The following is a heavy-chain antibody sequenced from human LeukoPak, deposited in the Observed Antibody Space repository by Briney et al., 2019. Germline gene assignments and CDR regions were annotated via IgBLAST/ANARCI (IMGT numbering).Heavy chain of an antibody. Sequence: ASVKVSCKASGYSFTGYYIHWVRQAPGQGLEWMGWINPNNGGTNQVQKFQGRVTMTRDTSINTAYMEVSSLRSDDTAVYYCARYSNSGGDYWGQGTLVTVPS. D-gene: IGHD6-6*01. CDR1: GYSFTGYY. J-gene: IGHJ4*02. V-gene: IGHV1-2*02. CDR2: INPNNGGT. CDR3: ARYSNSGGDY.